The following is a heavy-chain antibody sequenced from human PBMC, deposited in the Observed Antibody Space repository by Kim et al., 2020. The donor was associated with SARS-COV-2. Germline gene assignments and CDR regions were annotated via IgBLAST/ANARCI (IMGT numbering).Heavy chain of an antibody. J-gene: IGHJ4*02. Sequence: TLHYAEPVNGRFTISIDNAKNSLFLQMDSLRVEDTAVYYCAREGYPGLFDYWGQGALVIVSS. V-gene: IGHV3-48*03. CDR2: TL. D-gene: IGHD5-12*01. CDR3: AREGYPGLFDY.